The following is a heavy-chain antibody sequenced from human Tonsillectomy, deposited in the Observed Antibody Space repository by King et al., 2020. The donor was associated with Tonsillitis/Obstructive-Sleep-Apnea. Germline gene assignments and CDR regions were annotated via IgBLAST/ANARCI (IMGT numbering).Heavy chain of an antibody. CDR1: GFTFRDYY. CDR2: ISSSGSFT. D-gene: IGHD4-17*01. Sequence: VQLVESGGGLVKPGGSLRLSCAASGFTFRDYYLSWIRQAPGTGLEGMSYISSSGSFTNYADSVKGRFTISRDNAREALYLQMNSLRADDTAIYYCARHSTVTTWGFYYYMDVWGKGTTVTVSS. J-gene: IGHJ6*03. CDR3: ARHSTVTTWGFYYYMDV. V-gene: IGHV3-11*05.